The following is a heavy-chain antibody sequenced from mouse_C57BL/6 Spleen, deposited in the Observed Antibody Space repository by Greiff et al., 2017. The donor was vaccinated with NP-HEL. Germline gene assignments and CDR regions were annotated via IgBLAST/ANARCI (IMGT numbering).Heavy chain of an antibody. CDR1: GYTFTDYY. V-gene: IGHV1-26*01. Sequence: EVQLQQSGPELVKPGASVKISCKASGYTFTDYYMNWVKQSHGKSLEWIGDINPNNGGTSYNQKFKGKATLTVDKSSSTAYMELRSLTSEDSAVYYCTYGSSYRYYFDYWGQGTTLTVSS. CDR3: TYGSSYRYYFDY. D-gene: IGHD1-1*01. CDR2: INPNNGGT. J-gene: IGHJ2*01.